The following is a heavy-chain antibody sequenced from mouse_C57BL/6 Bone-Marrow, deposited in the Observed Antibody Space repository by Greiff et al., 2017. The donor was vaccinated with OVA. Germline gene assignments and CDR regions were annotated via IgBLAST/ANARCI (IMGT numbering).Heavy chain of an antibody. CDR2: IHPNSGST. CDR3: ARLEDGSRVWFAY. CDR1: GYTFTSYW. J-gene: IGHJ3*01. V-gene: IGHV1-64*01. D-gene: IGHD2-3*01. Sequence: QVQLQQPGAELVKPGASVKLSCKASGYTFTSYWMHWVKQRPGQGLEWIGMIHPNSGSTNYNEKFKSKATLTVDKSSSTAYMQLSSLTSEDSAVYYCARLEDGSRVWFAYWGQGTLVTVSA.